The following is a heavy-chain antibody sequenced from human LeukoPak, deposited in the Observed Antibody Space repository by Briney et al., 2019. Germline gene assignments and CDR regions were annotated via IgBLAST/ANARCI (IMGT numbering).Heavy chain of an antibody. CDR3: ARVDAEGSGVKYFDY. J-gene: IGHJ4*02. CDR2: INPSGGST. V-gene: IGHV1-46*01. Sequence: ASVKVSCKASGYTFTNYYMHWVRQAPGQGLEWMGIINPSGGSTSYAQKFQGRVTMTRDTSTSTVYMGLSSLRSEDTAVYFCARVDAEGSGVKYFDYWGQGTLVTVSS. CDR1: GYTFTNYY. D-gene: IGHD3-10*01.